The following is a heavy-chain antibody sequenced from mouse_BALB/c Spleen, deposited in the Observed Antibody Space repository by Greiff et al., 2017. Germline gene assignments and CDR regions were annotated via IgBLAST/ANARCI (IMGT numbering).Heavy chain of an antibody. CDR3: ARSGGYYLDY. V-gene: IGHV1-7*01. CDR1: GYTFTSYW. Sequence: VQLQQSGAELAKPGASVKMSCKASGYTFTSYWMHWVKQRPGQGLEWIGYINPSTGYTEYNQKFKDKATLTADKSSNTAYMQLSSLTSEDSAVYYCARSGGYYLDYWGQGTTLTVSS. J-gene: IGHJ2*01. CDR2: INPSTGYT. D-gene: IGHD1-1*02.